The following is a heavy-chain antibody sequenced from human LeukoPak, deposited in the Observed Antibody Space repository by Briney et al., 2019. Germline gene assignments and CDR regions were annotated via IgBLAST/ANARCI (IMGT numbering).Heavy chain of an antibody. CDR3: TREGTVTYDGMDV. CDR2: IRSKADAGTT. CDR1: GFTFGDYV. J-gene: IGHJ6*02. V-gene: IGHV3-49*03. Sequence: GSLRLSCTASGFTFGDYVMSWYRQAPGKGLEWVGFIRSKADAGTTEYAASVKGRFTISRDDSKSIAYLQMNSLKIEDTAVYYCTREGTVTYDGMDVWGQGTTVTVSS. D-gene: IGHD4-17*01.